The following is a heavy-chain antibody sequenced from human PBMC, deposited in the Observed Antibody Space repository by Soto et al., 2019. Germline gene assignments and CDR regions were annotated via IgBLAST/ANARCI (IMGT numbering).Heavy chain of an antibody. J-gene: IGHJ6*02. V-gene: IGHV5-51*01. D-gene: IGHD6-13*01. Sequence: PGESLKISCKGSGYNFANYWIGWVRQMPGKGLEWMGIIYPGDSDTRYSPSFQGQVTISADKSISTAYLQWSSLKASDTAMYYCARTSAAGKYYYGMDVWGQGTKVTVSS. CDR1: GYNFANYW. CDR3: ARTSAAGKYYYGMDV. CDR2: IYPGDSDT.